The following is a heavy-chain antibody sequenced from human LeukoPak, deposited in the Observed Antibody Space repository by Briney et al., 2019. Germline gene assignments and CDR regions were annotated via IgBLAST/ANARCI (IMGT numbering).Heavy chain of an antibody. CDR3: ARATYYYGSGPYDYGFDP. J-gene: IGHJ3*01. Sequence: PRASVKVSCKASGYTFTGHYMHWVRQAPGQGLEWMGWINPNTGGTKYAQKFQGRVAMTRDTSITTVYMELNRLKYDDTAVYYCARATYYYGSGPYDYGFDPWGQGTLVTVSS. CDR2: INPNTGGT. V-gene: IGHV1-2*02. D-gene: IGHD3-10*01. CDR1: GYTFTGHY.